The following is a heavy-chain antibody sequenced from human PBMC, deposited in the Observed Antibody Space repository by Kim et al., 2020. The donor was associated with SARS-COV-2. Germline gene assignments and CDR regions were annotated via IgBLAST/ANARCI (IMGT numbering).Heavy chain of an antibody. J-gene: IGHJ3*02. CDR2: TYYRSRWFY. D-gene: IGHD3-16*01. CDR1: GDSVSSNTDS. CDR3: ARGARRVNGFDI. Sequence: SQTLSLTCAISGDSVSSNTDSWNWIRLSPSRGLEWLGRTYYRSRWFYDYALSVQSRIIVSPDTSRNQFSLQLNSVTLEDTALYHCARGARRVNGFDIWGQGTMVTVSP. V-gene: IGHV6-1*01.